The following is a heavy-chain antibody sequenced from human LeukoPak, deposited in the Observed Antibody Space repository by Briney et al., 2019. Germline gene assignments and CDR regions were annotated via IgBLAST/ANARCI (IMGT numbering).Heavy chain of an antibody. J-gene: IGHJ6*03. CDR2: ISSSSSYI. CDR3: ARGGFDRGYYYYMDV. CDR1: GFTFSSYS. Sequence: GGSLRLSCAASGFTFSSYSMNWVRQAPGKGLEWVSSISSSSSYIYYADSVKGRFTISRDNAKNSLYLQMNSLRAKDTAVYYCARGGFDRGYYYYMDVWGKGTTVTVSS. V-gene: IGHV3-21*01. D-gene: IGHD3-10*01.